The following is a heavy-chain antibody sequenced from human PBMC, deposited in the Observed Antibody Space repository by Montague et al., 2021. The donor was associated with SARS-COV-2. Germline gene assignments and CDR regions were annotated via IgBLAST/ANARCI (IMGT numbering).Heavy chain of an antibody. D-gene: IGHD3-3*01. Sequence: SETLSLTCTVSGGSISNTNYYWGWVRQPPGKGLEWIGCIYYDGTTYYNPSLESRLTMSVDTSKKQFSLKVKSLTAADTAVYSCVGLRVVISGHYPLHVDVWGQGTPVTVS. CDR2: IYYDGTT. CDR3: VGLRVVISGHYPLHVDV. CDR1: GGSISNTNYY. V-gene: IGHV4-39*01. J-gene: IGHJ4*02.